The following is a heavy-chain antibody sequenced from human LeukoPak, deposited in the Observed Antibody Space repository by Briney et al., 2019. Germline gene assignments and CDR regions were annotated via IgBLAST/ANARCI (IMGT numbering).Heavy chain of an antibody. V-gene: IGHV3-21*03. CDR2: ISGSGGYM. CDR3: TTAGSNYEVEVFDY. Sequence: GGSLRLSCATSGFTFGSYSMNWVRQAPGKGLEWISSISGSGGYMYYADSVKGRFTISRDNAKNSLYLQMNSLKTEDTAVYYCTTAGSNYEVEVFDYWGQGTLVTVSS. J-gene: IGHJ4*02. CDR1: GFTFGSYS. D-gene: IGHD4-11*01.